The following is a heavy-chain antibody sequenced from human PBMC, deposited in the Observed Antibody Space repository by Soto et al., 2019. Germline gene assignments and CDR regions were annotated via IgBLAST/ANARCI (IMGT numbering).Heavy chain of an antibody. Sequence: SGGSLRLSCAASGFTFSSYAMHWVRQAPGKGLEWVAVTSYDGSNKYYAESVKGRFTISRDNSKNTLYLQMNSLRAEDTAVYYCARDRMATITNYYYYGMDVWGQGTTVTVSS. V-gene: IGHV3-30-3*01. D-gene: IGHD5-12*01. J-gene: IGHJ6*02. CDR1: GFTFSSYA. CDR3: ARDRMATITNYYYYGMDV. CDR2: TSYDGSNK.